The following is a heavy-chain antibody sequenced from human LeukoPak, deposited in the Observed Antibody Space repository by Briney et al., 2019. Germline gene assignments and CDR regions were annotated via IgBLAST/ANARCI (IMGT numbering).Heavy chain of an antibody. V-gene: IGHV3-30-3*01. J-gene: IGHJ4*02. CDR1: GFTFSSYA. CDR2: ISYDGSNK. CDR3: ARDRCTNGVCYSDY. D-gene: IGHD2-8*01. Sequence: PGGSLRLSCAASGFTFSSYAMSWVRQAPGKGLEWVAVISYDGSNKYYADSVKGRFTISRDNSKNTLYLQMNSLRAEDTAVYYCARDRCTNGVCYSDYWGQGTLATVSS.